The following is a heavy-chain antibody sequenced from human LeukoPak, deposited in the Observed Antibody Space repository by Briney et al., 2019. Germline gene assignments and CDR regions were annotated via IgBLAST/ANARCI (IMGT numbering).Heavy chain of an antibody. CDR2: IGGSGGST. J-gene: IGHJ4*02. V-gene: IGHV3-23*01. CDR3: ARDSMPSGSYTPLDY. CDR1: GFTFSSYA. D-gene: IGHD1-26*01. Sequence: GGSLRLSCAASGFTFSSYAMGLVRQAPGKGLEWVSGIGGSGGSTYYADSVKGRFTISRDNFKNTLYLQMNSLRAEDTAVYYCARDSMPSGSYTPLDYWGQGTLVTVSS.